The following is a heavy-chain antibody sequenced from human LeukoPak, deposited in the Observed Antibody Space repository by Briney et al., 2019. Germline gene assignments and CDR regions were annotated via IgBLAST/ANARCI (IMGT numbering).Heavy chain of an antibody. D-gene: IGHD4-17*01. Sequence: GGSLRLSCVGSGFTFSDYGIYWVRQAPGKGLEHVLAISSTGPYTYYATSVRGRFTISRDNSKNTLYLQMDSLRAEDMAVYYCARGPTVTSFNAFDMWGQGTMVTVYS. CDR1: GFTFSDYG. V-gene: IGHV3-64*01. J-gene: IGHJ3*02. CDR3: ARGPTVTSFNAFDM. CDR2: ISSTGPYT.